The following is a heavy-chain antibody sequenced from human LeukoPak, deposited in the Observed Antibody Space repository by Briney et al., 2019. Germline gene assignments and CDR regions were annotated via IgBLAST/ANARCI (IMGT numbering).Heavy chain of an antibody. CDR2: IYHSAST. CDR3: ARDLAAACTDY. CDR1: GGSISSSNW. Sequence: SETLSLTCAVSGGSISSSNWWSGVRQPPGKGLEWIVEIYHSASTNYNPALKSRVTISVDKSKNQFSLKLSSVTAADTAVYYCARDLAAACTDYWGQGTLVTVSS. J-gene: IGHJ4*02. D-gene: IGHD6-13*01. V-gene: IGHV4-4*02.